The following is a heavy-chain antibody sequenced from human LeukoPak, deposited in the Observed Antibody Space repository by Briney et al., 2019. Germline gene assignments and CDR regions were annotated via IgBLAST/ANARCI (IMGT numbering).Heavy chain of an antibody. CDR3: ARPWIQLARDAFDI. J-gene: IGHJ3*02. CDR1: GGSISSSSYY. D-gene: IGHD5-18*01. V-gene: IGHV4-39*01. Sequence: SETLSLTCTVSGGSISSSSYYWGWIRQPPEKGLEWIGSIYYSGSTYYNPSLKSRVTISVDTSKNQFSLKLSSVTAADTAVYYCARPWIQLARDAFDIWGQGTMVTVSS. CDR2: IYYSGST.